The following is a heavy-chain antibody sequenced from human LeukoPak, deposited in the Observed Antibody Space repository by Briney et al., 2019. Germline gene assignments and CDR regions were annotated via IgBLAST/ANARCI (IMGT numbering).Heavy chain of an antibody. CDR2: ISAYNGNT. J-gene: IGHJ5*02. CDR1: GYTFTGYG. D-gene: IGHD1-26*01. CDR3: ARDPYSGSPIWFDP. Sequence: ASVKVSCKASGYTFTGYGLSWVRQAAGQGLEWMGWISAYNGNTIYAQKLQGRVTMTTDTSTSTAYMELRSLRSDDTAVYYCARDPYSGSPIWFDPWGQGTLVTATS. V-gene: IGHV1-18*01.